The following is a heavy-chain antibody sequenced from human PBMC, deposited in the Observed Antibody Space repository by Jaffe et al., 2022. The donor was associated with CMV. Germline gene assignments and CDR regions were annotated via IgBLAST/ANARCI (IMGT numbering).Heavy chain of an antibody. CDR1: PGSISSYH. Sequence: QVQLQESGPGLVKPSETLSLSCSVPPGSISSYHWSWIRQPPGRGLEWIGYIHSRGTTNYSPSLRSRVTMSVDTSKNQFSLRLTSVTAADTAVYFCARVLNVGLLGRYFDLWGRGTLVTVSS. V-gene: IGHV4-59*01. CDR3: ARVLNVGLLGRYFDL. D-gene: IGHD7-27*01. J-gene: IGHJ2*01. CDR2: IHSRGTT.